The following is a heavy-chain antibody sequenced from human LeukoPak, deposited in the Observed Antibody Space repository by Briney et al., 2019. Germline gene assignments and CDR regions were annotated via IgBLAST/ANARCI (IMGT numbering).Heavy chain of an antibody. CDR3: AREQPAGSTDY. CDR2: VSPDGRTT. CDR1: GFIFDYYS. Sequence: PGGSLRLSCAASGFIFDYYSMHWVRQAPGKGLEYVSVVSPDGRTTYYTNSVKGRFTISRDNSKNTIYLQMGSLRDDDTAAYYCAREQPAGSTDYWGQGTLVTVSS. D-gene: IGHD2-2*01. V-gene: IGHV3-64*01. J-gene: IGHJ4*02.